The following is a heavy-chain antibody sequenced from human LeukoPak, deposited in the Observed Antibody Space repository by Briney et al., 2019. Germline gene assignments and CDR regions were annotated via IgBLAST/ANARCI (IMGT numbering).Heavy chain of an antibody. J-gene: IGHJ4*02. V-gene: IGHV1-8*03. Sequence: ASVKVSCKASGYTFTSYDINWVRQATGQGLEWMGWMNPNSGNTGYAQKFQGRVTITRNTSISTAYMELSSLRSEDTAVYYCASSYYYDSSGYPYYFDYWGQGTLVTVSS. CDR2: MNPNSGNT. CDR3: ASSYYYDSSGYPYYFDY. CDR1: GYTFTSYD. D-gene: IGHD3-22*01.